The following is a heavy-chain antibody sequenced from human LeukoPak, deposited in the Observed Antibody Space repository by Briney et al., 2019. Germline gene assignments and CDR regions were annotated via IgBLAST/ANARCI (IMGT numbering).Heavy chain of an antibody. Sequence: GGSLRLSCAASGFTFSSYWMHWVRQAPGKGLGWVSGISASGTGTHYADSVKGRFTISRDNSKNTLYLHMNTLRAEDTAVYHCAKDQIVGALYYFDYWGQGTLVTVSS. J-gene: IGHJ4*02. CDR1: GFTFSSYW. CDR2: ISASGTGT. V-gene: IGHV3-23*01. D-gene: IGHD1-26*01. CDR3: AKDQIVGALYYFDY.